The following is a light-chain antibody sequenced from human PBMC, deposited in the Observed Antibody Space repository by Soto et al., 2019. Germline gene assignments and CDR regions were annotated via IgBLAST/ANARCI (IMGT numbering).Light chain of an antibody. V-gene: IGLV2-14*01. CDR3: SSYAGSSTLHVL. CDR2: EVS. Sequence: QSALTQPASVSGSPGQSITISCTGTSNDVGFYNFASWYQQHPGKAPKLMIYEVSNRPSGVSNRFSGSKSGNTASLTISGLQAEDESDYYCSSYAGSSTLHVLFGGGTKLTVL. J-gene: IGLJ2*01. CDR1: SNDVGFYNF.